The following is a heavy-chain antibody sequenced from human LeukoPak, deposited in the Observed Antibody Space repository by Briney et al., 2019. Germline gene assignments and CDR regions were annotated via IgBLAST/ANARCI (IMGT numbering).Heavy chain of an antibody. CDR3: ARNQLLFPPSYNWFDP. CDR2: IYTSGST. Sequence: SETLSLTCTVSGGSISSYYWSWIRQPPGKGLEWIGYIYTSGSTNYNPSLKSRVTISVDTSKNQFSLMLSSVTAADTAVYYCARNQLLFPPSYNWFDPWGQGTLVTVSS. CDR1: GGSISSYY. V-gene: IGHV4-4*09. J-gene: IGHJ5*02. D-gene: IGHD2-2*01.